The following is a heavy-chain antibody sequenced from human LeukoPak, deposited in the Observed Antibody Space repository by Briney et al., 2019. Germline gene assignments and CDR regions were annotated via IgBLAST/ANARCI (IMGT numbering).Heavy chain of an antibody. CDR3: AKDHDSGDYLAYYMDV. J-gene: IGHJ6*03. CDR2: ISRDGKNT. CDR1: GFTFSSYA. V-gene: IGHV3-43D*04. Sequence: QAGGSLRLSCAASGFTFSSYAMSWVRQAPGKGLEWVSLISRDGKNTYLADSVTGRFNVSRDNYKNVLYLDMSSLRFEDSALYYCAKDHDSGDYLAYYMDVWGKGTTVSVSS. D-gene: IGHD4-17*01.